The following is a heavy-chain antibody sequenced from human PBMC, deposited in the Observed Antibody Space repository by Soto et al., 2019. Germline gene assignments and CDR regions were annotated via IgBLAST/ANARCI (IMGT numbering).Heavy chain of an antibody. V-gene: IGHV2-5*01. Sequence: QITLKESGPTLVKPTQTLTLTCTFSGFSLTTSGVGVGWIRQPPGKDLEWLALIYWNDDKRYSPSLKTTLTITKDTSKNQVVLAMTNMEPVDTGTYYCANVGFWSDDYAFDDWGQGTLVTVSS. D-gene: IGHD3-3*01. CDR2: IYWNDDK. CDR3: ANVGFWSDDYAFDD. J-gene: IGHJ4*02. CDR1: GFSLTTSGVG.